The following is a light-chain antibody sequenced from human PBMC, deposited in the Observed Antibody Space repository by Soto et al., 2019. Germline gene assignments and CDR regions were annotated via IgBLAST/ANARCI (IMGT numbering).Light chain of an antibody. CDR2: EVS. Sequence: QSVLTQPASVSGSPGQSITISCTGSTSDVGAYNYVSWYKHHPGQAPQLMVFEVSNRPSGVSYRFSGSKSGNTASLTISGLQAEDEADYFCSSYSISTAYLFGTGTKLTVL. V-gene: IGLV2-14*01. J-gene: IGLJ1*01. CDR3: SSYSISTAYL. CDR1: TSDVGAYNY.